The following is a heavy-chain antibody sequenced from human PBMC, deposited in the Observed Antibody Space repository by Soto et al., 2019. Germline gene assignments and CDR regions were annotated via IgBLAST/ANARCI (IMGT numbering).Heavy chain of an antibody. J-gene: IGHJ6*03. CDR2: IYWDDDR. CDR3: AHTRFGEDYYYYYYMDV. CDR1: GFSLSTSEVG. V-gene: IGHV2-5*02. D-gene: IGHD3-10*01. Sequence: QITLKESGPTLVKPTQTLTLTCTFSGFSLSTSEVGVGWIRQPPGKALEWLAVIYWDDDRRYSPSLKSRLTITKDTSKNQVVLTMTNMDPVDTATYYCAHTRFGEDYYYYYYMDVWGKGTTVTVSS.